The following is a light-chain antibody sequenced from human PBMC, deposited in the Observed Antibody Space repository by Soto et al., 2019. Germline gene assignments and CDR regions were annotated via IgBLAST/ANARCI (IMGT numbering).Light chain of an antibody. CDR1: SSDVGSYNL. J-gene: IGLJ1*01. CDR2: EGS. Sequence: QSALTQPASVSGSPGQSITISCTGTSSDVGSYNLVSWYQQHPGKAPKLMIYEGSKRPSGVSNRFSGSKSGNTASLTISGLQAEDVADYYCCSYAGSSLYVFGTGTQLTVL. CDR3: CSYAGSSLYV. V-gene: IGLV2-23*01.